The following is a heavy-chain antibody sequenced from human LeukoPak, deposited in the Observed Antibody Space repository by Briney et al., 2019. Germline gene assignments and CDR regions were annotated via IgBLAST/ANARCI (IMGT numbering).Heavy chain of an antibody. CDR2: IWYDESNI. V-gene: IGHV3-33*06. J-gene: IGHJ6*03. CDR3: AKSFLEVEAYEYYMDV. CDR1: GFSFNTYG. D-gene: IGHD1-1*01. Sequence: PGGSLRLSCIASGFSFNTYGMHWVRQAPGKGLEWVGVIWYDESNIYYGDSVKGRFTISRDNSKKTLYLQMNSLRAEDTAVYYCAKSFLEVEAYEYYMDVWGKGTTVTVSS.